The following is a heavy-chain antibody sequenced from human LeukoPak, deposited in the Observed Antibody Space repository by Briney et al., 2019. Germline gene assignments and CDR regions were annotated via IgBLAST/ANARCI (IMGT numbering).Heavy chain of an antibody. CDR1: GFTFSSYA. CDR2: ISGSGGST. J-gene: IGHJ4*02. V-gene: IGHV3-23*01. Sequence: GGSLRLSCAASGFTFSSYAMSWVRQAPGKGLEWVSAISGSGGSTYYADSVKGRFTISRDNSKNTLYLQMNSLRAEDTAVYSCAKSDSSWPYYLDYWGQGTLVTVSS. D-gene: IGHD6-13*01. CDR3: AKSDSSWPYYLDY.